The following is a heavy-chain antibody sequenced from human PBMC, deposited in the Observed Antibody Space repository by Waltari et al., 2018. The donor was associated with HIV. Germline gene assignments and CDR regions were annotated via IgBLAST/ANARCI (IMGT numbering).Heavy chain of an antibody. CDR2: IKQDGSEK. J-gene: IGHJ4*02. CDR3: ARRADSYDYYFDY. D-gene: IGHD5-18*01. V-gene: IGHV3-7*01. Sequence: EVQLVESGGGLVQPGGSLRLSCAASGFPFSSYWMSWVRQAPGKGLEWVANIKQDGSEKYYVDSVKGRFTISRDNAKNSLYLQMNSLRAEDTAVYYCARRADSYDYYFDYWGQGTLVTVSS. CDR1: GFPFSSYW.